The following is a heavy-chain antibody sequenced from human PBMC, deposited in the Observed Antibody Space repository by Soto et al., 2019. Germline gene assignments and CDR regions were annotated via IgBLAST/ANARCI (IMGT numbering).Heavy chain of an antibody. D-gene: IGHD2-2*01. J-gene: IGHJ4*02. CDR3: ARYYSTWPFDY. V-gene: IGHV1-18*04. CDR1: GYTFPSYG. Sequence: QIQLVQSGAEVTKPGASVKVSCKASGYTFPSYGITWVRQAPGQGLEWMGWISGHNGKTKYAQEFQDRVTMTTDSSMTTDYMEPRGLTSDDTAVYYCARYYSTWPFDYWGQGTLVTVSS. CDR2: ISGHNGKT.